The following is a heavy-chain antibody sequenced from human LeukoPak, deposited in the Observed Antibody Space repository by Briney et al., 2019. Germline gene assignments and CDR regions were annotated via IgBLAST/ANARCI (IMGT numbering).Heavy chain of an antibody. J-gene: IGHJ5*02. Sequence: ASVKVSCKASGFTFTSYDINWVRQATGQGLEWMGWMNPINGSTGYAQKFQGRVTMTRDTSISTAYMELRSLRSDDTAVYYCVRDGEGVAISVNYWFDPWGQGTLVTVSS. CDR2: MNPINGST. V-gene: IGHV1-8*01. CDR3: VRDGEGVAISVNYWFDP. D-gene: IGHD3-10*01. CDR1: GFTFTSYD.